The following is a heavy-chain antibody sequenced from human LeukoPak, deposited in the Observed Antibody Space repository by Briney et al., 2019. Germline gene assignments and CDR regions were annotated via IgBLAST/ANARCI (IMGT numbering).Heavy chain of an antibody. CDR1: GYTLTELS. J-gene: IGHJ4*02. CDR3: ATDKETQLALDY. V-gene: IGHV1-24*01. D-gene: IGHD3-3*02. CDR2: FDPEDGET. Sequence: ASVKVSCKVSGYTLTELSMHWVRQAPGKGLEWMGGFDPEDGETTYAQKFQGRVTMTEDTSTDVAYMELSSLRSEDTAVYYCATDKETQLALDYWGQGTLVTVSS.